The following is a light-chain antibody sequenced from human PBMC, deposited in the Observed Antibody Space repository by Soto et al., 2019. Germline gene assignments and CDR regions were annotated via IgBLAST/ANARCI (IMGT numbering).Light chain of an antibody. CDR1: QSVSSN. Sequence: EIVMTQSPATLSVSPGERATLSCRASQSVSSNLAWYQQKPGQAPRLLIYGASTRATGIPARFSGSGSGTEFTLTISSLQSEDFAVYYCQQYNNWPHGQMGTGYTFGQGTKLEIK. CDR3: QQYNNWPHGQMGTGYT. CDR2: GAS. V-gene: IGKV3-15*01. J-gene: IGKJ2*01.